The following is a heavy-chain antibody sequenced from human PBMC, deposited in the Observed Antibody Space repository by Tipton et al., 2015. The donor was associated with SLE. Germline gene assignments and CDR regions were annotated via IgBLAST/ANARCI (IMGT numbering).Heavy chain of an antibody. CDR1: GFSVTNNY. D-gene: IGHD4-23*01. CDR2: IYVPGDT. Sequence: SLRLSCAASGFSVTNNYMSWVRQAPGKGLEWVSVIYVPGDTYYADSVKGRFTISRDNSKNTVYLDMLSLRADDTAMYYCARDGLGGNYHPDYWGQGTLVTVSS. J-gene: IGHJ4*02. CDR3: ARDGLGGNYHPDY. V-gene: IGHV3-53*01.